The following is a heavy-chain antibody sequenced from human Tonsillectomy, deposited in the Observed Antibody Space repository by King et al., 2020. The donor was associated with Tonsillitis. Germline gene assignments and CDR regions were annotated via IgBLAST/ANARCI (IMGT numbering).Heavy chain of an antibody. D-gene: IGHD1-1*01. CDR2: ISYDGSNE. CDR1: GFTFSTYG. J-gene: IGHJ6*02. CDR3: AKDRVPGVYGMDV. V-gene: IGHV3-30*18. Sequence: HVQLVESGGGVVRPGRSLRLSCAASGFTFSTYGMHWVRQAPGKGLEWVAVISYDGSNEYYAEPVEGRFTISRDNSQNTLFLQMNSLRAEDTALYYWAKDRVPGVYGMDVWGQGTTVTVSS.